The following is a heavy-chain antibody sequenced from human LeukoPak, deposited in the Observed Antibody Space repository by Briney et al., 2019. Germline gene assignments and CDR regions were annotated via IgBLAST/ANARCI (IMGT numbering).Heavy chain of an antibody. Sequence: ASVKVSCKASGYTFTSYYMHWGRQAPGQGLEWMGIINPSGGNTSYAQKFQGRVTMTRDTSTSTVYMELSSLRSEDTAVYYCARALGKSWFDPWGQGTLVTVSS. CDR2: INPSGGNT. CDR3: ARALGKSWFDP. D-gene: IGHD1-1*01. V-gene: IGHV1-46*01. CDR1: GYTFTSYY. J-gene: IGHJ5*02.